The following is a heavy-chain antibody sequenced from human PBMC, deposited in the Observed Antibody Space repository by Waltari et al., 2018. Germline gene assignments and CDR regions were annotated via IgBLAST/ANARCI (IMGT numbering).Heavy chain of an antibody. V-gene: IGHV1-18*01. CDR3: ARRHCTGGKCHNAGHDY. CDR2: TNDYNDFT. J-gene: IGHJ4*02. D-gene: IGHD2-8*02. CDR1: GYTFSNWG. Sequence: QIQLVQPGNEVKEHGASVKVSCKASGYTFSNWGNTGARRVPGKGLERKGWTNDYNDFTKYAEKLQARITINSDTSTNTAYMELRSLTPEDTAFYYCARRHCTGGKCHNAGHDYWGQGTLITVS.